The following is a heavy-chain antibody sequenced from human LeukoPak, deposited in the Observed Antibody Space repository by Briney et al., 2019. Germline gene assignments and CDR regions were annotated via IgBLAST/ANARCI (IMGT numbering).Heavy chain of an antibody. CDR2: IIPIFGTA. CDR3: AREAGWELQLNYYYYMDV. J-gene: IGHJ6*03. V-gene: IGHV1-69*05. CDR1: GGTFSSYA. Sequence: GASVKVSCKASGGTFSSYAISWVRQAPGQGLEWMGGIIPIFGTANYAQKFQGRVTITTDESTSTAYMELSSLRSEDTAVYYCAREAGWELQLNYYYYMDVWGKGTTVTVSS. D-gene: IGHD1-26*01.